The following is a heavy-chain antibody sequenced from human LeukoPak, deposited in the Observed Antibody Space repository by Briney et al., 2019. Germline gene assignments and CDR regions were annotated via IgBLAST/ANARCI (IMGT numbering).Heavy chain of an antibody. D-gene: IGHD5-12*01. CDR1: GFTFSAYA. CDR3: ARDRHSEATIDY. J-gene: IGHJ4*02. CDR2: IIGSGTER. Sequence: GESLRLSCAASGFTFSAYAMTWVRQAPGKGLEWVSSIIGSGTERFYAASVKGRFTISRENAKNSLYLQMKSLRIDDTAVYYCARDRHSEATIDYWGQGTLVTVSS. V-gene: IGHV3-21*01.